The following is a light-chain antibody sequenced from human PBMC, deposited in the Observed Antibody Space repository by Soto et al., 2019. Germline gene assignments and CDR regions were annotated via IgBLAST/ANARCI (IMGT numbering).Light chain of an antibody. Sequence: QSALTQPPSVSGSPGQSITIPCTGTSNDIGGYNYVSWYQQHPGRAPKLVIYKVSDRPSGVSTRFSASKSGNTASLTISGLQAEDEADYYCSSYSTSTTPQWVFGGGTKVTVL. CDR2: KVS. J-gene: IGLJ3*02. CDR1: SNDIGGYNY. CDR3: SSYSTSTTPQWV. V-gene: IGLV2-14*01.